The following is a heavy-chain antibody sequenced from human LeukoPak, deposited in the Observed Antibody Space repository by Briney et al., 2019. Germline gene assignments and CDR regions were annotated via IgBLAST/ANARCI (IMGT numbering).Heavy chain of an antibody. CDR3: TRAYDSSGFLHYYGMDV. V-gene: IGHV3-49*03. CDR1: GFTFGDYA. J-gene: IGHJ6*02. Sequence: GGSLRLSCSPSGFTFGDYAMSWFRQAPGKGLEWVGFIRSKAYGGTTECAASVKGRFTISRDDSRSIAYLQMNSLKTEDTAVYYCTRAYDSSGFLHYYGMDVWGQGTTVTVSS. CDR2: IRSKAYGGTT. D-gene: IGHD3-22*01.